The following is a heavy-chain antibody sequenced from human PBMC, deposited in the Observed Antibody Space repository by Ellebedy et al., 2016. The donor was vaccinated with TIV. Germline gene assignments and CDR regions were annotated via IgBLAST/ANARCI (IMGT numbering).Heavy chain of an antibody. CDR1: GGSISSYY. V-gene: IGHV4-59*04. Sequence: MPSETLSLTCTVSGGSISSYYWSWIRQPPGKGLEWIGYIYYSGSTNYNSSLKRRVTISVHTTMDQFSLKLSSVTAADSAVYFCAASVSVTGGIDYWGQGTLVTVS. CDR2: IYYSGST. CDR3: AASVSVTGGIDY. D-gene: IGHD2-8*02. J-gene: IGHJ4*02.